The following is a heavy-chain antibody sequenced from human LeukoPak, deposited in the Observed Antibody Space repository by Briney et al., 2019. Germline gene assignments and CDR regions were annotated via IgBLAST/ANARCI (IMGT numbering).Heavy chain of an antibody. V-gene: IGHV3-33*01. D-gene: IGHD3-22*01. CDR3: ARESPSSGYYFPYYYYYYGMDV. CDR1: GFTFSSYG. CDR2: IWYDGSNK. J-gene: IGHJ6*02. Sequence: GRSLRLSCAASGFTFSSYGMHWVRQAPGKGLEWVAVIWYDGSNKYYADSVKGRFTISRDNSKNTLYLQMNSLRAEDTAVYYCARESPSSGYYFPYYYYYYGMDVWGQGTTVTVSS.